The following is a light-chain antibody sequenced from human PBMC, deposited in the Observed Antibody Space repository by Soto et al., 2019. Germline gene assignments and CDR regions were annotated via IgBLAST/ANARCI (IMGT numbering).Light chain of an antibody. CDR2: DVS. V-gene: IGLV2-14*01. Sequence: QPASVSGSPGQSITISCTGTSSDVGGYNYVSWYQQHPGKAPKLMIYDVSNQPSGVSNRFSGSKSGNTASLTISGLQAEDEADYYCSSYTSSSTLVVFGGGTKVTVL. J-gene: IGLJ2*01. CDR3: SSYTSSSTLVV. CDR1: SSDVGGYNY.